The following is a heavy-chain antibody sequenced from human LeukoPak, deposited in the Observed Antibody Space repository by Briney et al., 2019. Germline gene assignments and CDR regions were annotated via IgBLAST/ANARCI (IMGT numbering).Heavy chain of an antibody. J-gene: IGHJ4*02. V-gene: IGHV3-23*01. CDR3: AKRGVVIRVILVGFHKEAYYFDS. CDR1: GFTFSSYA. Sequence: PGGSLRLSCAASGFTFSSYAMSWVRQAPGKGLEWVSYITNGGSTIHHADSVKGRFTISTDHPKNTLYLQMNSLRAEDTAVYFCAKRGVVIRVILVGFHKEAYYFDSWGQGALVTVSS. D-gene: IGHD3-22*01. CDR2: ITNGGSTI.